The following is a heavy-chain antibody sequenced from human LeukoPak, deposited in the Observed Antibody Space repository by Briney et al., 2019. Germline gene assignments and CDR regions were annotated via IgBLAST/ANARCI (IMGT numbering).Heavy chain of an antibody. Sequence: GSLRLSCAASGFTFSSYAMSWVRQAPGKGLEWIGYIHYSGGTDYNPSLKSRVTISIDTSKNQLSLKPSSVTAADTAVYYCSRGLYSSTWPDYWGQGTLVTVSS. CDR2: IHYSGGT. CDR1: GFTFSSYA. V-gene: IGHV4-59*08. D-gene: IGHD6-13*01. CDR3: SRGLYSSTWPDY. J-gene: IGHJ4*02.